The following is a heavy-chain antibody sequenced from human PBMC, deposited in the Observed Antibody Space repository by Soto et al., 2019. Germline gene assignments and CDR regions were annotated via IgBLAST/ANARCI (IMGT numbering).Heavy chain of an antibody. CDR2: TYYRSRWYN. V-gene: IGHV6-1*01. Sequence: QVQLQESGPGLVKPSQTLSLTCAISGDSVSSNSAAWNWIRLSPSRGLEWLARTYYRSRWYNDYAGSVRSRIAVNPDTSKNQFSLQRTSGTPEDTAVYDCAGTTSHQWYYMDVWGKGTTVTVSS. CDR3: AGTTSHQWYYMDV. D-gene: IGHD1-7*01. J-gene: IGHJ6*03. CDR1: GDSVSSNSAA.